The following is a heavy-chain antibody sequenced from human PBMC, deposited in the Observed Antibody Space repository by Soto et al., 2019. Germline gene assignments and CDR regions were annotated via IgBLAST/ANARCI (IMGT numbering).Heavy chain of an antibody. CDR1: GFTFSSYA. D-gene: IGHD3-16*01. CDR2: ISGSGGST. J-gene: IGHJ4*02. CDR3: AKVALSIMITFGGVLPYYFDY. Sequence: GGSLRLSCEASGFTFSSYAMSWVRQAPGKGLEWVSAISGSGGSTYYADSVKGRFTISRDNSKNTLYLQMNSLRAEDTAVYYCAKVALSIMITFGGVLPYYFDYWGQGTLVTVSS. V-gene: IGHV3-23*01.